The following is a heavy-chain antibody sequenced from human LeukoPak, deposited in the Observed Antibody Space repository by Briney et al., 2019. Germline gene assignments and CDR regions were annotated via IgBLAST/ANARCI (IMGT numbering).Heavy chain of an antibody. Sequence: SETLSLTCTVSGGSMTSYYWNRIRQPAGKGLEWIGRIYSSGTTNYTPSLKSRVTMSLDTSKNQFSLKLSSVTAADTAVYYCAREHRYSYDFDYWGQGTLVTVSS. V-gene: IGHV4-4*07. CDR2: IYSSGTT. D-gene: IGHD5-18*01. J-gene: IGHJ4*02. CDR1: GGSMTSYY. CDR3: AREHRYSYDFDY.